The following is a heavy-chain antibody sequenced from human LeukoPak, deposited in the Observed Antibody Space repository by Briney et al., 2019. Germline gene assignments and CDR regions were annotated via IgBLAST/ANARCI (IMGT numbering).Heavy chain of an antibody. J-gene: IGHJ4*02. V-gene: IGHV4-39*07. CDR2: IYYRGTT. D-gene: IGHD6-19*01. CDR1: GGSISSSSYY. CDR3: ARNGVAGFGY. Sequence: KASETLSLTCTVSGGSISSSSYYWGWIRQPPGKGLEWLGTIYYRGTTYYNPSLKSRVTISVDTSKNQFSLKLSSVTAADTAVYYCARNGVAGFGYWGQGTLVTVSS.